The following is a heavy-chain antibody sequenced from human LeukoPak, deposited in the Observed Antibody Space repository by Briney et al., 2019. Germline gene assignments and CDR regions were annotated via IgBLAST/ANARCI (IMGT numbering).Heavy chain of an antibody. Sequence: PGGSLRLSCAASGFTFSNYAISWVRQTPGKGLEWVSAISGSGDSTYYADSVKGRFTISRDNSRNTLSLQMNSLRAEDTAVYYCAKDRVTGTTDAFDIWGQGTMVTVSS. D-gene: IGHD1-7*01. CDR3: AKDRVTGTTDAFDI. J-gene: IGHJ3*02. CDR1: GFTFSNYA. CDR2: ISGSGDST. V-gene: IGHV3-23*01.